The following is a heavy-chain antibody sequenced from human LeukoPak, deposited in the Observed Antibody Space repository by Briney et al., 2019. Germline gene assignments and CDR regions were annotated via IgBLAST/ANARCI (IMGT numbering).Heavy chain of an antibody. CDR1: GFLFSSYG. CDR2: ISYDGFKK. Sequence: GGSLRLSCAASGFLFSSYGMHWVRQAPGKGLEWVAVISYDGFKKYYADSVKGRFTISRDNSKNTLDLQMNSLRAEDTAVYYCAKHLEIHDNNWFGPWGQGTPVTVSS. V-gene: IGHV3-30*18. J-gene: IGHJ5*02. CDR3: AKHLEIHDNNWFGP. D-gene: IGHD1-1*01.